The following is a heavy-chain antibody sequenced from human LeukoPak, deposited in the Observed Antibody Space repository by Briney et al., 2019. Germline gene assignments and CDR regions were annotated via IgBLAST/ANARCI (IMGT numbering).Heavy chain of an antibody. V-gene: IGHV4-39*07. D-gene: IGHD6-13*01. J-gene: IGHJ6*02. CDR1: GGSISSSSYY. CDR3: ASYCSSWYGASYYYGMDV. CDR2: IYYSGST. Sequence: PSETLSLTCTVSGGSISSSSYYWGWIRQPPGKGLEWIGSIYYSGSTYYNPSLKSRVTISVDTSKNQFSLKLSSVTAADTAVYYCASYCSSWYGASYYYGMDVWGQGTTVTVSS.